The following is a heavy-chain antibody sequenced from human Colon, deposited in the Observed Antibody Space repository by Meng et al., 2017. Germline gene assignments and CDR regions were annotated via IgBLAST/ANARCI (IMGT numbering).Heavy chain of an antibody. D-gene: IGHD3-22*01. CDR2: INPRGGST. CDR3: TRDRFGVVTSGAFDI. V-gene: IGHV1-46*01. J-gene: IGHJ3*02. CDR1: GYTFIDYY. Sequence: ASVKVSCKTSGYTFIDYYMHWVRQAPGQGLEWMGQINPRGGSTSNAQKFQGRVTMTRDTSTSTVYMELSSLRSEDTAVYYCTRDRFGVVTSGAFDIWGQGTMVTVSS.